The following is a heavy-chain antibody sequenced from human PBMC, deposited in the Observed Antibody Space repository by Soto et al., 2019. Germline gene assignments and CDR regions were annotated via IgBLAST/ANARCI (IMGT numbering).Heavy chain of an antibody. Sequence: SETLSLTCAVYGGSFSGYYWSWIRQPPGKGLEWIGEINHSGSTNYNPSLKSRVTISVDTSKNQFSLKLSSVTAADTAVYYCARGESICSSTSCYTGDYYYGMDVWGQGTTVTVSS. V-gene: IGHV4-34*01. CDR3: ARGESICSSTSCYTGDYYYGMDV. D-gene: IGHD2-2*02. J-gene: IGHJ6*02. CDR1: GGSFSGYY. CDR2: INHSGST.